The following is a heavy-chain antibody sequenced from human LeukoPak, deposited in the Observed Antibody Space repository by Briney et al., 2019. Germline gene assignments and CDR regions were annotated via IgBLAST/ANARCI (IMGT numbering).Heavy chain of an antibody. CDR3: ARGWPGGHSDS. Sequence: PSETLSLTCVVYGGSFSGYYWSWIRQPPGKRLEWIGEINHSASTKYNPSLKSRVTISVDTSKNQFSLKLSSVTAADTAVYYCARGWPGGHSDSWGQGPLVTVSS. D-gene: IGHD3-16*01. CDR2: INHSAST. J-gene: IGHJ4*02. V-gene: IGHV4-34*01. CDR1: GGSFSGYY.